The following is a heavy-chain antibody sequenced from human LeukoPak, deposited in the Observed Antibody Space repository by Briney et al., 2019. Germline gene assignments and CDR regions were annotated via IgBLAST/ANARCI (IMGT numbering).Heavy chain of an antibody. Sequence: KPSQTLSLTCTVSGGSISSGGYYWSWIRQHPGKGLEWIGYIYYSGSTYYNPSLKSRVTISVDTSKNQFSLKLSSVTAADTAVYYCARAGWGFPTPLDYWGQGTLVTVSS. J-gene: IGHJ4*02. V-gene: IGHV4-31*03. CDR1: GGSISSGGYY. CDR3: ARAGWGFPTPLDY. CDR2: IYYSGST. D-gene: IGHD7-27*01.